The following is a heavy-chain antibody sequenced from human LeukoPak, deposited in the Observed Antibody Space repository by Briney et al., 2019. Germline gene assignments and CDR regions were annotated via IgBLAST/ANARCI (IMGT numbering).Heavy chain of an antibody. CDR2: IYYSGST. Sequence: SETLSLTCTVSGGSISSYYWSWIRQPPEKGLEWIGYIYYSGSTNYNPSLKSRVTISVDTSKNQFSLNLSSVTAADTAVYYCARHSPYYYDFAFWGQGTIVTVSS. CDR1: GGSISSYY. CDR3: ARHSPYYYDFAF. V-gene: IGHV4-59*08. D-gene: IGHD3-22*01. J-gene: IGHJ4*02.